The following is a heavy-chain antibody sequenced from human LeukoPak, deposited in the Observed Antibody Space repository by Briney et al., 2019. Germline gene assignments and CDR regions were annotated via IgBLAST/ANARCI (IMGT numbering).Heavy chain of an antibody. D-gene: IGHD5-12*01. Sequence: SETLSLTCAVYGGSFSGYYWSWIRQPPGKGLEWIGEINHSGSTNYNPSLKSRVTISVDTSKNQFSLNLTSVTAADTAVYFCAREDRNGNSGYAIGDWGQGILVTVSS. CDR3: AREDRNGNSGYAIGD. V-gene: IGHV4-34*01. CDR1: GGSFSGYY. J-gene: IGHJ4*02. CDR2: INHSGST.